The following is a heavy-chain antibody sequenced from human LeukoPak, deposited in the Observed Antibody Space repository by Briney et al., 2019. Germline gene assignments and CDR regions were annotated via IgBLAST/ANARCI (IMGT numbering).Heavy chain of an antibody. CDR2: IYWDDDQ. D-gene: IGHD2/OR15-2a*01. CDR3: VHRHKVIAGDAFDI. J-gene: IGHJ3*02. CDR1: GFSLSTNGVG. Sequence: SGPTLVKPTQTLTLTCTVSGFSLSTNGVGVGWIRQPPGKALEWLALIYWDDDQRYSPSLKSRLTITQDTSKNQVVLTMTNMDPADTATYYCVHRHKVIAGDAFDIWGQGTMVTVSS. V-gene: IGHV2-5*02.